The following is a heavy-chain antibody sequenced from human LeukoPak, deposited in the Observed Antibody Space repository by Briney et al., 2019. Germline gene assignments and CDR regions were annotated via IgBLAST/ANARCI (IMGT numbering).Heavy chain of an antibody. CDR1: GGSISSYY. V-gene: IGHV4-59*08. D-gene: IGHD1-26*01. CDR2: IYYSGST. CDR3: ASAYSGSSSDAFDI. J-gene: IGHJ3*02. Sequence: SETLSLTCTLSGGSISSYYWSWIRQPPGKGLEWIGRIYYSGSTNYKLSLKSRVTISVDTSKNQFSLKLSSVTAADTAVYYCASAYSGSSSDAFDIWGQGTMVTVSS.